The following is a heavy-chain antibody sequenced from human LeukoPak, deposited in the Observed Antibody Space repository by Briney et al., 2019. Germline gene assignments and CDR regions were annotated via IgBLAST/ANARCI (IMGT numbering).Heavy chain of an antibody. Sequence: GGSLRLSCAASGFTFSIYAMSWVRQAPGKGLEWVSGISGSGGSTYYADSVKGRFTISRDNSKNTLYLQMNSLRAEDTAVYYCAKDFDYDFWSGYEHWGQGTLVTVSS. D-gene: IGHD3-3*01. CDR1: GFTFSIYA. V-gene: IGHV3-23*01. CDR2: ISGSGGST. J-gene: IGHJ4*02. CDR3: AKDFDYDFWSGYEH.